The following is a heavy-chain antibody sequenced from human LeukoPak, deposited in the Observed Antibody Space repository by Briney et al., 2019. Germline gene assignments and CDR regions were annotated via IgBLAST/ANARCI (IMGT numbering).Heavy chain of an antibody. J-gene: IGHJ4*02. CDR1: GGSFCGYY. Sequence: SETLSLTCAVYGGSFCGYYWSWIRPPPGKGLEWMGEINHSGSTNYNPSLKSRATISADTSKNQFSLKLSSVTAADTAVYYCARGLGYWGQGTLVTVSS. D-gene: IGHD7-27*01. V-gene: IGHV4-34*01. CDR2: INHSGST. CDR3: ARGLGY.